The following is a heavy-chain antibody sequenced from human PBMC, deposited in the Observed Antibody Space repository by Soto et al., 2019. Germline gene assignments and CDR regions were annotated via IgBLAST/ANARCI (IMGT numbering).Heavy chain of an antibody. CDR2: ISATGSDI. D-gene: IGHD3-16*01. J-gene: IGHJ4*02. Sequence: EVDLVESRGGLAKPGGALRLSCTDSGFTFSSHTMNWVRQAPGKGLEWVSSISATGSDIYYGDSVMGRFTISRDNAKNSLYLQLNNLRVEDTAVYYCARGYDVVRVPVAIRVGYFDHWGQGTVVTVSS. V-gene: IGHV3-21*01. CDR3: ARGYDVVRVPVAIRVGYFDH. CDR1: GFTFSSHT.